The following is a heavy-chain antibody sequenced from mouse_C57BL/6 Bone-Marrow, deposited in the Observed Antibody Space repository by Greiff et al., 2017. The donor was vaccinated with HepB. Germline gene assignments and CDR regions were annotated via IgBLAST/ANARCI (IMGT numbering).Heavy chain of an antibody. CDR3: AKKCLWDYAIY. V-gene: IGHV2-4*01. CDR2: IWSGGST. CDR1: GFSLTSYG. J-gene: IGHJ4*01. Sequence: QVQLQQSGPGLVQPSQSLSITCTVSGFSLTSYGVHWVRQPPGKGLEWLGVIWSGGSTDYNAALISRLSISKDNSKSQVFFKMNSLQADDTAIYYCAKKCLWDYAIYWGQGTSVTVSS. D-gene: IGHD2-4*01.